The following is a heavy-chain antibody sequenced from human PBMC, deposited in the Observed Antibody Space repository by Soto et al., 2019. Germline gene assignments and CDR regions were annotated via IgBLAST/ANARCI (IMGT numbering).Heavy chain of an antibody. V-gene: IGHV4-4*07. D-gene: IGHD5-12*01. J-gene: IGHJ4*02. CDR1: GGSINTFY. CDR2: IFSSGST. CDR3: AREGSYSAYNFAHGIQLWSFDF. Sequence: SETLSLTXTVSGGSINTFYWSWVRQPAGKGLEWIGRIFSSGSTSFNPSLESRVAMSVDTSKNHFSLNLSSVTAADMAVYYCAREGSYSAYNFAHGIQLWSFDFWGQGALVTVSS.